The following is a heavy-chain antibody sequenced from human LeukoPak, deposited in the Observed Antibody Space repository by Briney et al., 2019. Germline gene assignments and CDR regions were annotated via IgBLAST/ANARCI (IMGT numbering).Heavy chain of an antibody. Sequence: EASVKVSCKASGYTFTGYYMHWVRQAPGQGLEWMGWINPNSGGTNYAQKFQGRVTMTRDTSISTAYMELSRLRSDDTAVYYCAILTSPPDDAFDIWGQGTMVTVSS. CDR1: GYTFTGYY. CDR3: AILTSPPDDAFDI. J-gene: IGHJ3*02. V-gene: IGHV1-2*02. D-gene: IGHD1-14*01. CDR2: INPNSGGT.